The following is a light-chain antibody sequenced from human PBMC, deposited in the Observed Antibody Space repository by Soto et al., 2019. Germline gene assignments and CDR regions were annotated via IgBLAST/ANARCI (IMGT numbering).Light chain of an antibody. V-gene: IGKV2-28*01. CDR3: MQALQNQFT. CDR1: QSLLHSNGYNY. J-gene: IGKJ4*01. CDR2: LGS. Sequence: DIVMTQSPLSLPVTPGEPASISCRSIQSLLHSNGYNYLDWYLQKPGQSPQLLIYLGSNRASGVPDRFSGSGSGTDFTLKISRVEAEDVGVFYCMQALQNQFTFGGGTKVDIK.